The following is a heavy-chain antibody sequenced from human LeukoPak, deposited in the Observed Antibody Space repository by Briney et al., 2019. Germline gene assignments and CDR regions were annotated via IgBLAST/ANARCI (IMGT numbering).Heavy chain of an antibody. CDR2: IRYDGSNK. J-gene: IGHJ4*02. Sequence: GGSLRLSCGASGFTFSSYGMHWVRQAPGKGLEWVTFIRYDGSNKYYADSVKGRFTISRDNSKNTLYLQMNSLRAEDTAVYYCARDRRSQAPYYFDYWGQGTLVTVSS. V-gene: IGHV3-30*02. CDR1: GFTFSSYG. D-gene: IGHD6-13*01. CDR3: ARDRRSQAPYYFDY.